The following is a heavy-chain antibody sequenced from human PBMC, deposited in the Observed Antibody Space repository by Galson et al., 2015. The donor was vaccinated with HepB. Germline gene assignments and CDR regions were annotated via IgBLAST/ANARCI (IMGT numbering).Heavy chain of an antibody. CDR1: GYTFSNHS. CDR3: ARAGRTDDDFCTGSTGFDP. Sequence: SLKVSCEASGYTFSNHSLHWVRQAPGKGLEWVGIINRTSVGATSADDLPVRITMTRDTATSKRYMDLRSLRSEDTAVYYCARAGRTDDDFCTGSTGFDPWGQGTLVTVSS. D-gene: IGHD3/OR15-3a*01. CDR2: INRTSVGA. J-gene: IGHJ5*02. V-gene: IGHV1-46*03.